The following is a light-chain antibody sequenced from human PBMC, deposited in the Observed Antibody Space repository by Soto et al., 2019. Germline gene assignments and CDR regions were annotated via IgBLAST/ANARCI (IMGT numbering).Light chain of an antibody. V-gene: IGKV1-5*01. Sequence: DIQMTQSPSTLSASVGDRVTITCRASQSISSWLAWYQQKPGKAPKLLIYDASSLESGVPSRFSGSGSGTEFTLPISSLQSDDFAAYYCQQYNSYSLTCGQGTRLEIK. J-gene: IGKJ5*01. CDR1: QSISSW. CDR2: DAS. CDR3: QQYNSYSLT.